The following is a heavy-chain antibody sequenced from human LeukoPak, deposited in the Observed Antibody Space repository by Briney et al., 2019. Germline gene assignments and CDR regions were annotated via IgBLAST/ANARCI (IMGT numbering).Heavy chain of an antibody. CDR1: GYTFTSYG. D-gene: IGHD3-22*01. CDR3: ARDSPPYSWNWSPDEFHYNNYMDV. V-gene: IGHV1-18*01. J-gene: IGHJ6*03. CDR2: ISAYNGNT. Sequence: ASVKVSCKASGYTFTSYGFTWVRQAPGQGLEWLGWISAYNGNTNYAQNLQDRVTMTIDTSTSTVYMELRSLRSDDTAVYYCARDSPPYSWNWSPDEFHYNNYMDVWGKGTTVTVSS.